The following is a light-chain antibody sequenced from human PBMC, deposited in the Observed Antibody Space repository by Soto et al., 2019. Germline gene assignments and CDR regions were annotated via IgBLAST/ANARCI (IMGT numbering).Light chain of an antibody. CDR3: QQSDSTPHT. V-gene: IGKV1-39*01. CDR1: QSISSY. CDR2: AAS. J-gene: IGKJ4*01. Sequence: DIQMTQSPSSLSASVGVRVTITCRASQSISSYLNWYQQKPGKAPKLLIYAASSLQSGVPSRFSGSGSGTDFTLTIISLQPEDFATYYCQQSDSTPHTFGGGTKVEIK.